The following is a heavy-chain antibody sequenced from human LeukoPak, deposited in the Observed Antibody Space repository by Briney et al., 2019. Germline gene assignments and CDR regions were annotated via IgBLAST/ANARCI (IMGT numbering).Heavy chain of an antibody. D-gene: IGHD2-8*02. Sequence: NPSETLSLTCTVSGGSISGYYWSWTRQPPGKALEWIAYIYSSGTSNYNPSLRSRGTISVDPSKNQLSLKLTAVTAADTGVYYCAREGNVLVVTQKKLKPFDLWGQGTLVTVSS. CDR2: IYSSGTS. CDR3: AREGNVLVVTQKKLKPFDL. CDR1: GGSISGYY. J-gene: IGHJ4*02. V-gene: IGHV4-59*12.